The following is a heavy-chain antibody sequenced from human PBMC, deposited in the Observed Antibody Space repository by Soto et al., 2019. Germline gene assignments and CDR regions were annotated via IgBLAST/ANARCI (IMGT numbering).Heavy chain of an antibody. CDR1: GYTFTSYG. D-gene: IGHD3-10*01. CDR2: ISAYNGNT. V-gene: IGHV1-18*01. J-gene: IGHJ6*03. Sequence: ASVKVSCKASGYTFTSYGISWVRQAPGQGLEWMGWISAYNGNTNYAQKLQGRVTMTTDTSTSTAYMELRSLRSDDTAVYYCARRALHADTYYYGSGTERHYYYYMDVWGKGTTVTVSS. CDR3: ARRALHADTYYYGSGTERHYYYYMDV.